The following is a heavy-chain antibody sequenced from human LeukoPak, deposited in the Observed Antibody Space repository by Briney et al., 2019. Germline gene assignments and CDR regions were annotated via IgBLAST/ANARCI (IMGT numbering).Heavy chain of an antibody. CDR3: ARDPRGFDY. Sequence: PSETLSLTCAVSGYSISSGYYWGWIRQPPGKGLEWIGSIYHSGSTYYNPSLKSRVTTSVDTSKNQFSLKLSSVTAADTAVYYCARDPRGFDYWGQGTLVTVSS. CDR1: GYSISSGYY. CDR2: IYHSGST. J-gene: IGHJ4*02. V-gene: IGHV4-38-2*02.